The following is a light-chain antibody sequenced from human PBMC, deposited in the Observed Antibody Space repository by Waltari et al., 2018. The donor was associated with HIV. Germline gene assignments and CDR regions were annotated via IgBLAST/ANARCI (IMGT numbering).Light chain of an antibody. CDR2: EGI. CDR1: SSDVGSYNL. V-gene: IGLV2-23*01. J-gene: IGLJ3*02. Sequence: QSALTQPASVSGSPGQSITISCNGSSSDVGSYNLVSWYQQHPGKAPKLMIDEGIKRPSGVSNRFSGSKSGNTAALTSSGLHAEDEADYYCCSYAGISNWVFGGGTKLTVI. CDR3: CSYAGISNWV.